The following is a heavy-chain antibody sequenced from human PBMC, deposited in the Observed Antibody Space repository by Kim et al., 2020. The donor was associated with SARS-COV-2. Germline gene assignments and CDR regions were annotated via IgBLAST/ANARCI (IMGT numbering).Heavy chain of an antibody. J-gene: IGHJ4*02. Sequence: NPSLKSHVTISVDTSKNPFSLKLGSVTAADTALYYCARGRYSYGYYYFDYWGQGTLVTVSS. D-gene: IGHD5-18*01. V-gene: IGHV4-39*07. CDR3: ARGRYSYGYYYFDY.